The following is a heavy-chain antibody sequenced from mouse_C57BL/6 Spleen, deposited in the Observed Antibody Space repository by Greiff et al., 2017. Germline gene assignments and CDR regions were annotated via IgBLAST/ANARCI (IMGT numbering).Heavy chain of an antibody. CDR3: ARRRTTVVPLDY. D-gene: IGHD1-1*01. J-gene: IGHJ2*01. CDR1: GYTFTSYW. CDR2: IDPSDSYT. V-gene: IGHV1-59*01. Sequence: QVQLQQPGAELVRPGTSVKLSCKASGYTFTSYWMHWVKQRPGQGLEWIGVIDPSDSYTNYNQKFKGKATLTVDTSSSTAYMQLSSLTSEDSAVYYCARRRTTVVPLDYWGQGTTLTVSS.